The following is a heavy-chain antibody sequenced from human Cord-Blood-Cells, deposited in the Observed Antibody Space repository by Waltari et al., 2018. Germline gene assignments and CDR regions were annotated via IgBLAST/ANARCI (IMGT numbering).Heavy chain of an antibody. CDR3: ARGAYSGDDSNY. V-gene: IGHV1-8*01. J-gene: IGHJ4*02. Sequence: VQLVQSGAEAKKPGASVNVSCMASGYNFTSYDTNWVRQATGKGLEWMGWINQNGGNTGYAQKCQDRDTMARNTSISTAYMELSSLRSENTAVYYCARGAYSGDDSNYWGQVTLVTVSS. CDR2: INQNGGNT. CDR1: GYNFTSYD. D-gene: IGHD5-12*01.